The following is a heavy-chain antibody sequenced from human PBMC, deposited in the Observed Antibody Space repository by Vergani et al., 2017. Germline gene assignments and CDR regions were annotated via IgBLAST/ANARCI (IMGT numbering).Heavy chain of an antibody. CDR3: ARATETRGGDY. CDR2: IYYSGST. J-gene: IGHJ4*02. V-gene: IGHV4-59*01. CDR1: GGSISSYY. Sequence: QVQLQESGPGLVKPSETLSLTCTVSGGSISSYYWIWLRQPPGKGLEWIGYIYYSGSTNYNPSLKSRVTISVDTSKNQFSLKLSSVTAADTAVYYCARATETRGGDYWGQGTLVTVSS. D-gene: IGHD1-1*01.